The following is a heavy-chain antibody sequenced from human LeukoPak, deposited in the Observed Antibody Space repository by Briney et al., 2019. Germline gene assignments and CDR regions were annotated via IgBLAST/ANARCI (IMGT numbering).Heavy chain of an antibody. J-gene: IGHJ4*02. Sequence: GGSLRLSCAASGFTFSSYSMNWVRQAPGKGLEWVSSISSSSSYIYYADSVKGRFTISRDNAKNSLYLQMNSLRAEDTAVYYCARALSAAAASGWQGYYFDYWGQGTLVTVSS. V-gene: IGHV3-21*01. CDR1: GFTFSSYS. CDR3: ARALSAAAASGWQGYYFDY. CDR2: ISSSSSYI. D-gene: IGHD6-13*01.